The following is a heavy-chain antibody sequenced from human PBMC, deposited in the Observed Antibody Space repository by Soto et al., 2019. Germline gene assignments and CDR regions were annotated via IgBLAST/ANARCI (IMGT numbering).Heavy chain of an antibody. CDR1: GYTFTSYY. CDR3: ARAENYYDSSGYPD. D-gene: IGHD3-22*01. CDR2: INPSGGST. V-gene: IGHV1-46*03. J-gene: IGHJ4*02. Sequence: ASVKVSCKASGYTFTSYYMHWVRQAPGPGVEWVGIINPSGGSTSYAQKFQGRVTMTRDTSTSTVYMELSRVRSEDTAVYDGARAENYYDSSGYPDWGQGTLVTVSS.